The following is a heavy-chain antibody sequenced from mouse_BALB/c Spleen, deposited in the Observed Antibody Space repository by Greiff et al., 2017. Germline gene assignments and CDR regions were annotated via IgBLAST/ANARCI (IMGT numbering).Heavy chain of an antibody. D-gene: IGHD2-1*01. CDR1: GFTFSSYA. Sequence: EVHLVESGGGLVKPGGSLKLSCAASGFTFSSYAMSWVRQSPEKRLEWVAEISSGGSYTYYPDTVTGRFTISRDNAKNTLYLEMSSLRSEDTAMYYCARVAYGNWMDYWGQGTSVTVSS. CDR3: ARVAYGNWMDY. V-gene: IGHV5-9-4*01. J-gene: IGHJ4*01. CDR2: ISSGGSYT.